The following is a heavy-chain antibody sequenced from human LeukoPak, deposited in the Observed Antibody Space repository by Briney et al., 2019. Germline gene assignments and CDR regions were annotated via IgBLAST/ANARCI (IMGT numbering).Heavy chain of an antibody. Sequence: GASVKVSCKASGYTFTSYYMHWVRQAPGQGLEWMGIINPSGGSTSYAQKFQGRVSMTRDTSTSTVYMELSSLRSEDTAVYYCARGPRRGRFLGWLFGPFDSWGQGTLVTVSS. J-gene: IGHJ5*01. CDR3: ARGPRRGRFLGWLFGPFDS. D-gene: IGHD3-3*01. CDR1: GYTFTSYY. V-gene: IGHV1-46*01. CDR2: INPSGGST.